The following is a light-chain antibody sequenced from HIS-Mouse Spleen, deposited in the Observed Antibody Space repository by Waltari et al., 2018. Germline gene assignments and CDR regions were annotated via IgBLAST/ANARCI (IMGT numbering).Light chain of an antibody. Sequence: EIVLTQSPATLSLSPGERATLSCRASQSVSSSLAWYQQKPGQAPRLLIHDASNRATGIPARFSGSGSGTDFTLTISSLEPEDFAVYYCQQRSNWPIFTFGPGTKVDIK. CDR1: QSVSSS. V-gene: IGKV3-11*01. CDR3: QQRSNWPIFT. CDR2: DAS. J-gene: IGKJ3*01.